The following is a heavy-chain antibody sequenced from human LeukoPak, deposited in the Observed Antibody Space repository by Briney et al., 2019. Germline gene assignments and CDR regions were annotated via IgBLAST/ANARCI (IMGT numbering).Heavy chain of an antibody. CDR2: YYHSGSI. Sequence: SETLSLTCSVSGGSISSYYWSWIRQPPGKQLEWIGYYYHSGSINYNPSLSSRLTISIDTSKNQFSLRLTSVTAADTAVYFCARVRGYSSSWFDHWGQGTLVTVSS. CDR1: GGSISSYY. V-gene: IGHV4-59*01. CDR3: ARVRGYSSSWFDH. D-gene: IGHD6-13*01. J-gene: IGHJ5*02.